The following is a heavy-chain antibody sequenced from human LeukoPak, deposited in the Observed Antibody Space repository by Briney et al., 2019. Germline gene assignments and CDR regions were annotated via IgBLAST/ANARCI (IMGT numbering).Heavy chain of an antibody. CDR2: IYSTGST. CDR1: GDSITSGSYY. J-gene: IGHJ1*01. CDR3: ARDSGFWLF. V-gene: IGHV4-39*07. Sequence: PSEILSLTCTVSGDSITSGSYYWGWIRQTPGKGLEWIGNIYSTGSTSFNPSFKSRLTMSVDTSKNQFSLRLESVTAADSAVYFCARDSGFWLFWGQGTLVTVSS. D-gene: IGHD3-22*01.